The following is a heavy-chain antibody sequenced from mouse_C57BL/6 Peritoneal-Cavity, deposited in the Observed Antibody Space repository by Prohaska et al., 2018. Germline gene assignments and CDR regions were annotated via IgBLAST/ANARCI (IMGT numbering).Heavy chain of an antibody. V-gene: IGHV1-50*01. CDR1: GYTFTSYW. J-gene: IGHJ3*01. CDR3: ATLVFDY. Sequence: QVQLQQPGAELVKPGASVKLSCKASGYTFTSYWMQWVKQRPGQGLEWIVDNDRSDNYTNYNQKCKGKATFTVDTSSSTAYMQLSSLTSEDYAVYYCATLVFDYWGQGTLVTVSA. D-gene: IGHD6-1*01. CDR2: NDRSDNYT.